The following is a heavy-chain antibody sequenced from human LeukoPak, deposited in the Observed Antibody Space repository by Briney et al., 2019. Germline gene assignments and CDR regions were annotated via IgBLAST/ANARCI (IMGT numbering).Heavy chain of an antibody. CDR3: ARFNLGWLDP. V-gene: IGHV3-48*01. CDR1: GFPFKSYA. J-gene: IGHJ5*02. Sequence: GGSLRLSCAASGFPFKSYAMSWVRQAPGKGLEWISYISSGVTTEYYADSVKGRFTVSRDDAKNSLYLQMDSLRAEDTAVYYCARFNLGWLDPWGQGALVTVSS. D-gene: IGHD1-20*01. CDR2: ISSGVTTE.